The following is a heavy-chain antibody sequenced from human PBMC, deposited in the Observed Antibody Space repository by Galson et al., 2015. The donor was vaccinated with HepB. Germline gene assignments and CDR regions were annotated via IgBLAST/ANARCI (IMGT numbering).Heavy chain of an antibody. Sequence: TLSLTCTASGGSISSYYWSWIRQPPGKGLECIGSIYYSGSTYYNPSLKSRVTISVDTSKNQFSLKLSSVTAADTAVYYCARASYDSSGYYYGYFDYWGQGTLVTVSS. V-gene: IGHV4-59*01. CDR2: IYYSGST. D-gene: IGHD3-22*01. CDR3: ARASYDSSGYYYGYFDY. J-gene: IGHJ4*02. CDR1: GGSISSYY.